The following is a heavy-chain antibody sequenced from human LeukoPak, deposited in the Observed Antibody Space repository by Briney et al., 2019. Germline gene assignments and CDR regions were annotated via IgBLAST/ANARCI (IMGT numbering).Heavy chain of an antibody. D-gene: IGHD2-2*01. CDR3: AKTALRYQLLSSLDY. CDR2: ISGSGAST. V-gene: IGHV3-23*01. J-gene: IGHJ4*02. Sequence: GGSLRLSCAASGFTFSSYAMNWARQAPGKGLEWVSAISGSGASTYYADSVKGRFTISRDNSKNTLYLQMNSLRAEDTAIYYCAKTALRYQLLSSLDYWGQGTLVTVSS. CDR1: GFTFSSYA.